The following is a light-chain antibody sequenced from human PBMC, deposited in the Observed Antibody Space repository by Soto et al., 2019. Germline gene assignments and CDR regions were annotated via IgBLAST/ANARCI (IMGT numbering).Light chain of an antibody. CDR3: QQRHMWPIT. J-gene: IGKJ5*01. Sequence: EVVLTQSPVTLSLSPGERATLSCRASQSFRGLLAWYQQKPGQAPRLLIYDAYNRATGIPPRFSGSGSGTDFTLTIRILEPDDSAVYYCQQRHMWPITFGQGARLEIK. CDR2: DAY. CDR1: QSFRGL. V-gene: IGKV3-11*01.